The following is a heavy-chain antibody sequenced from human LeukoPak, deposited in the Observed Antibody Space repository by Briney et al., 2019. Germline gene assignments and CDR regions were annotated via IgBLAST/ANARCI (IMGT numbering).Heavy chain of an antibody. J-gene: IGHJ4*02. Sequence: GASVKVSCKASGYTFTGYYMHWVRQAPGQGLEWMGWINPNSGGTNYAQKFQGRVTMTRDTSISTAYMELSWLRSDDTAVYYCARDSGERGSGSYLIAYWGQGTLVTVSS. D-gene: IGHD3-10*01. CDR1: GYTFTGYY. V-gene: IGHV1-2*02. CDR2: INPNSGGT. CDR3: ARDSGERGSGSYLIAY.